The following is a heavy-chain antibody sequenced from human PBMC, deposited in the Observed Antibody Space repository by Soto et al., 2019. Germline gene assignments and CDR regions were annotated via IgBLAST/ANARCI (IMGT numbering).Heavy chain of an antibody. CDR2: IYYSGST. V-gene: IGHV4-59*08. CDR3: ASHSKLTYYDYIWEH. Sequence: SETLSLTCTVSGGSISSYYWSWIRQPPGKGLEWIGYIYYSGSTNYNPSLKSRVTISVDTSKNQFSLKLSSVTAADTAVYYCASHSKLTYYDYIWEHWGQGTLVTVSS. J-gene: IGHJ4*02. CDR1: GGSISSYY. D-gene: IGHD3-16*01.